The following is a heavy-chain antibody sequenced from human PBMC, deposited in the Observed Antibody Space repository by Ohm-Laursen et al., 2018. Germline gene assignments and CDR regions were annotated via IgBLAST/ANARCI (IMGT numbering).Heavy chain of an antibody. D-gene: IGHD4-17*01. V-gene: IGHV3-9*01. CDR2: ISWNSGSI. Sequence: SLRLSCSASGFTFNDYAMHWVRQAPGKGLEWVSGISWNSGSIGYADSVKGRFTISRDNAKNSLYLQMNSLRAEDTALYYCAKDRDYGDRSFDYWGQGTLVTVSS. CDR3: AKDRDYGDRSFDY. CDR1: GFTFNDYA. J-gene: IGHJ4*02.